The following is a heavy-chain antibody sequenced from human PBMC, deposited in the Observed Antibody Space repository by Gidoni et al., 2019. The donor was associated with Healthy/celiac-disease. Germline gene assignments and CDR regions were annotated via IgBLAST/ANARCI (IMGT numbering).Heavy chain of an antibody. J-gene: IGHJ6*02. CDR3: ARDFQEFGWELPPGPVDV. D-gene: IGHD1-26*01. V-gene: IGHV3-33*01. Sequence: QVQLVESGGGVVQPGRSLRLSCAASGFTFSSYGMHWVRQAPGKGLEWVAVIWYDGSNKYYADSVKGRFTISRDNSKNTLYLQMNSLRAEDTAVYYCARDFQEFGWELPPGPVDVWGQGTTVTVSS. CDR2: IWYDGSNK. CDR1: GFTFSSYG.